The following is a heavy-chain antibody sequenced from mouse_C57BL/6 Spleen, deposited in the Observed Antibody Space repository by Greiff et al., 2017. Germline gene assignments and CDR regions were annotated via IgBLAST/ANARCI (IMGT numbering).Heavy chain of an antibody. J-gene: IGHJ3*01. D-gene: IGHD2-4*01. CDR3: ARRGYYDEFAY. Sequence: EVKLVESGGGLVQPGESLKLSCESNEYDFPSHDMSWVPKTPEKSLELVPAINGDGGSTYYPDTVERRCIIARDNTKKTLYLQMSRLRSEDTAFYYCARRGYYDEFAYWGQGTLVTVSA. CDR2: INGDGGST. CDR1: EYDFPSHD. V-gene: IGHV5-2*01.